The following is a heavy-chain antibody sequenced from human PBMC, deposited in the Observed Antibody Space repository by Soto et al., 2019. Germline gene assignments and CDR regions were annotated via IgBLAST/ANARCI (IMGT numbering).Heavy chain of an antibody. D-gene: IGHD2-2*01. CDR1: GYSFSNYG. Sequence: QVHLVQFGGEVTRPGASVKVSCKTSGYSFSNYGITCVRQAPGQPLEWLGWISLYSDGTNYAQKSKGRVSMTPDRSTTPACEELRSLRSDDTAVYYGARVVPGAEGCFGPWGQATLVTLSS. V-gene: IGHV1-18*01. CDR3: ARVVPGAEGCFGP. CDR2: ISLYSDGT. J-gene: IGHJ5*02.